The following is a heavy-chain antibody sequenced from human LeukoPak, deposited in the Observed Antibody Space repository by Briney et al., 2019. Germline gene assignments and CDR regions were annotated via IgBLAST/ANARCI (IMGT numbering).Heavy chain of an antibody. CDR2: ISGSGGST. Sequence: PGGSLRLSCAASGFTFSSYAMSWVRQAPGKGLEWVSAISGSGGSTYYADSVKGRFTISRDNSKNTLYLQMNSLRAEDTAVYYCAKDRGGVVIAEYNWSDPWGQGTLVTVSS. D-gene: IGHD2-21*01. V-gene: IGHV3-23*01. CDR3: AKDRGGVVIAEYNWSDP. CDR1: GFTFSSYA. J-gene: IGHJ5*02.